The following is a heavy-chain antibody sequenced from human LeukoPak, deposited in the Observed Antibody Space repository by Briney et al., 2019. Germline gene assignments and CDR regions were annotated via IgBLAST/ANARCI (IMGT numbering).Heavy chain of an antibody. V-gene: IGHV1-2*02. D-gene: IGHD3-16*01. Sequence: ASVKVSCKASAYIFTAYYMYWVRQAPGQGLEWMGWINPNSGDTKYAQKFQGRVTMTRDTSINTAYMEMSSLRSDDTAVYYCARGWYYDSTGGYYSDYWGQGTLVTVSS. J-gene: IGHJ4*02. CDR3: ARGWYYDSTGGYYSDY. CDR2: INPNSGDT. CDR1: AYIFTAYY.